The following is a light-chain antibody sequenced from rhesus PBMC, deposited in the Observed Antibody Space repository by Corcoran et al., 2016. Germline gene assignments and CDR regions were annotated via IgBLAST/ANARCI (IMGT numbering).Light chain of an antibody. V-gene: IGKV1-25*01. J-gene: IGKJ2*01. Sequence: DIQMTQSPSSLSASVGDRVTINCQASQVSMNNLAWYQQKPGKVPKLLIFTASTLQSGVPSRFSGIGSGTEFTLTLSSLQPEDFATYYCQQGYGLPYSFGQGTKVGIK. CDR3: QQGYGLPYS. CDR1: QVSMNN. CDR2: TAS.